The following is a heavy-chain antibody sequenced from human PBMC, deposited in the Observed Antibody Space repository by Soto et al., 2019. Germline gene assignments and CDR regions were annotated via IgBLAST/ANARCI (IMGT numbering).Heavy chain of an antibody. CDR2: IRSKAYGETT. Sequence: PGGSLRLSCTGSGLTFGDYAVSWFRQAPGKGLECVGFIRSKAYGETTDYAASVKGRFTISRDDSRTIAYLRMNSLKTEDTATYYCSRGFYANTSYPRFDFWGQGTLVTVSS. D-gene: IGHD2-21*01. CDR3: SRGFYANTSYPRFDF. J-gene: IGHJ4*02. CDR1: GLTFGDYA. V-gene: IGHV3-49*03.